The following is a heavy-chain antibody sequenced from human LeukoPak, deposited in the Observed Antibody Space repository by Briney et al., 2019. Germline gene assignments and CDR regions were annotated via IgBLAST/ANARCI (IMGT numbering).Heavy chain of an antibody. CDR2: IYPADSGT. J-gene: IGHJ4*02. CDR3: ARGYCGGGSCYLLDY. Sequence: GESLKISCKGFGYSFTTYWIAWVRQMPGKGLEWMGIIYPADSGTGYSPSFQGQVTISADKSISTAYLQWSSLKASDTAIYYCARGYCGGGSCYLLDYWGQGTLVTVSS. D-gene: IGHD2-15*01. V-gene: IGHV5-51*01. CDR1: GYSFTTYW.